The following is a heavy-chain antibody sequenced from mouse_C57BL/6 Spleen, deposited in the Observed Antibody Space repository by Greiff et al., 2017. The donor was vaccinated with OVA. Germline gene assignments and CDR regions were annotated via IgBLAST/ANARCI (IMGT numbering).Heavy chain of an antibody. Sequence: VQLQQSGPELVKPGASVKISCKASGYTFTDYYINWVKQRPGQGLEWIGWIFPGSGSPNYNEKFKGKAPLPVDKSSSTACRLLSSLTSEDSECYFGARYDGNHGGYDMDDWGKGTSVTVSS. CDR3: ARYDGNHGGYDMDD. J-gene: IGHJ4*01. CDR2: IFPGSGSP. D-gene: IGHD2-3*01. V-gene: IGHV1-75*01. CDR1: GYTFTDYY.